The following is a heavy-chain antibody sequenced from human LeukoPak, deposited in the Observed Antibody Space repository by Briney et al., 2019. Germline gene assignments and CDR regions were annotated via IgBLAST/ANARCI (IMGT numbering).Heavy chain of an antibody. D-gene: IGHD3-10*01. V-gene: IGHV3-15*01. J-gene: IGHJ4*02. CDR1: GFTFSNAW. CDR2: IKRKTDGGTT. CDR3: ARDRMVRGVDFDY. Sequence: GGSLRLSCAVSGFTFSNAWMNWVRQAPGKRLEWVGRIKRKTDGGTTDHAAPVKGRFTISRDDSKNTLYLQMNSLKTEDTAVYYCARDRMVRGVDFDYWGQGTLVTVSS.